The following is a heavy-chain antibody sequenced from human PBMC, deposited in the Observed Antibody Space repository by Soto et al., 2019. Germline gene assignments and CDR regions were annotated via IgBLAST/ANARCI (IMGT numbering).Heavy chain of an antibody. CDR1: GGSISSGGYY. V-gene: IGHV4-31*03. CDR2: IYYSGST. Sequence: SETLSLTCTVSGGSISSGGYYWSWIRQHPGKGLEWIGYIYYSGSTYYNPSLKSRVTTSVDTSKNQFSLKLSSVTAADTAVYYCARDQVPYSSSSDYYYYGMDVWGQGTTVTVSS. CDR3: ARDQVPYSSSSDYYYYGMDV. J-gene: IGHJ6*02. D-gene: IGHD6-6*01.